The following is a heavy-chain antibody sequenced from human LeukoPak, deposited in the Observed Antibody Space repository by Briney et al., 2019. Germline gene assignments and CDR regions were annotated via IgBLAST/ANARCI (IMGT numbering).Heavy chain of an antibody. CDR1: GFTFSSYA. D-gene: IGHD2-15*01. V-gene: IGHV3-23*01. Sequence: PGGSLRLSCAASGFTFSSYAMSWVRQAPGKGLEWVSAISGSGGSTHYADSVKGRFTISRDNSKNTLYLQMNSLRAEDTAVYYCAKDLSYGSLRYYFDYWGQGTLVTVSS. CDR3: AKDLSYGSLRYYFDY. CDR2: ISGSGGST. J-gene: IGHJ4*02.